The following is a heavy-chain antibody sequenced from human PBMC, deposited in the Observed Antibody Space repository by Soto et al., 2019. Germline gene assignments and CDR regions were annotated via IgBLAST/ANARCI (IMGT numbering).Heavy chain of an antibody. Sequence: GESLKISCKGSGYSFAGYWIGWVRQMPGKGLDWMGVIYPGDSDTSYSPSFHGQVTISADKSISTAHLQWSSLKASDTAMYFCARLPGVRGVFDGFNVWGQGTMVTVSS. CDR3: ARLPGVRGVFDGFNV. CDR2: IYPGDSDT. J-gene: IGHJ3*01. V-gene: IGHV5-51*01. D-gene: IGHD3-10*01. CDR1: GYSFAGYW.